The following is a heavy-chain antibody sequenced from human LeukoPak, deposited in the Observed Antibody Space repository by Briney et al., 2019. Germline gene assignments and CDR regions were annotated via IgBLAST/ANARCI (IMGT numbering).Heavy chain of an antibody. J-gene: IGHJ4*02. Sequence: PSETLSLTCAVSGGSISSSNWWSWVRQPPGKGLEWIGEIYHSGSTNYNPSLKSRVTISVDKSKNQFSLKLSSVTAADTAVYYCASYDSSGYYYAAFDYWGQGTLVTVSS. V-gene: IGHV4-4*02. D-gene: IGHD3-22*01. CDR1: GGSISSSNW. CDR3: ASYDSSGYYYAAFDY. CDR2: IYHSGST.